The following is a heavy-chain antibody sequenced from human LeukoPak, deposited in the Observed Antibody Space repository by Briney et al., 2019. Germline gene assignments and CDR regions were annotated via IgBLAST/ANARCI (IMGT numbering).Heavy chain of an antibody. Sequence: PGGSLRLSCAASGFTFSSYAMSWVRQAPGKGLEWVSAISSSGSTIYYADSVKGRFTISRDNAKNSLYLQMNSLRAEDTAVYYCARGYCSGGSCYNDYWGQGTLVTVSS. CDR3: ARGYCSGGSCYNDY. J-gene: IGHJ4*02. CDR1: GFTFSSYA. CDR2: ISSSGSTI. V-gene: IGHV3-21*04. D-gene: IGHD2-15*01.